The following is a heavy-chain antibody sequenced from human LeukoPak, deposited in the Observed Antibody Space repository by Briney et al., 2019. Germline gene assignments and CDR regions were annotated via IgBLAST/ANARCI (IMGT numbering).Heavy chain of an antibody. CDR1: GGSISSYY. V-gene: IGHV4-59*01. CDR2: IYYSGST. D-gene: IGHD6-19*01. Sequence: SETLSVTCTVSGGSISSYYWSWIRQPPGKGLEWIGYIYYSGSTNYNPSLKSRVTISVDTSKNQFSLKLSSVTAADTAVYYCATGRRQWPFDYWGQGTLVTVSS. CDR3: ATGRRQWPFDY. J-gene: IGHJ4*02.